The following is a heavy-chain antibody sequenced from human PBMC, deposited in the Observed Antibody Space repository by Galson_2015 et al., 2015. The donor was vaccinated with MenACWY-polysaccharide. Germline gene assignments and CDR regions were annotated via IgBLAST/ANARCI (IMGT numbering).Heavy chain of an antibody. D-gene: IGHD3-10*01. CDR1: GFTFSDYA. J-gene: IGHJ6*02. V-gene: IGHV3-30*18. CDR3: AKDRPLRGLTVFYYGMDG. Sequence: SLRLSCAVSGFTFSDYAIHWVRQAPGKGLEWLAVISYDGSNKYYSDSVRGRFTISRDNSNDMVYLHMNSLRGEDTAVYFCAKDRPLRGLTVFYYGMDGWGRGTAVTVSS. CDR2: ISYDGSNK.